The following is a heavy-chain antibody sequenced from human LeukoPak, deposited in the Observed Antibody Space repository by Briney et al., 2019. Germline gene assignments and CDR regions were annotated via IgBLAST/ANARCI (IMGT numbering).Heavy chain of an antibody. CDR3: ARERSNHRPLNYYGSGSYDDNFDY. V-gene: IGHV3-48*03. CDR1: GFTFSSYE. D-gene: IGHD3-10*01. CDR2: ISSSGSTI. Sequence: GGSLRLSCAASGFTFSSYEMNWVRQAPGKGLEWVSYISSSGSTIYYADSVKGPFTISRDNAKNSLYLQMNSLRAEDTAVYYCARERSNHRPLNYYGSGSYDDNFDYWGQGTLVTVSS. J-gene: IGHJ4*02.